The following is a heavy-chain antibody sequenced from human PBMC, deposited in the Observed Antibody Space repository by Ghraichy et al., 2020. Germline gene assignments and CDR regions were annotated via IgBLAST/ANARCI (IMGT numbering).Heavy chain of an antibody. V-gene: IGHV4-59*08. Sequence: SETLSLTCTVSGGSISSSYWSWIRQPPGKGLEWIGYIYYSGSTNYNPSLKSRVTISVDTSKNQFSLKLSSVTVEDTAVYYCARLQYYHDSSGSRYYSDYWGQGTLVTVSS. CDR2: IYYSGST. D-gene: IGHD3-22*01. CDR3: ARLQYYHDSSGSRYYSDY. CDR1: GGSISSSY. J-gene: IGHJ4*02.